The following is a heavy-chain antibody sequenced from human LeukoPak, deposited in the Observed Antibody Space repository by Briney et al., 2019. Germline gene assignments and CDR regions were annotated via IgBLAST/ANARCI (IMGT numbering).Heavy chain of an antibody. V-gene: IGHV4-30-2*01. D-gene: IGHD2-2*01. Sequence: SLTLSLTCAVSGDSISSGTYSWTWIRQPTGKGLEWIGFISHSGGTYYNPSLKSRVTMSVDRSENQFSLKLSSVTAADTAVYYCARGLIVPSTIFDYWGQGALVTVSS. CDR1: GDSISSGTYS. J-gene: IGHJ4*02. CDR2: ISHSGGT. CDR3: ARGLIVPSTIFDY.